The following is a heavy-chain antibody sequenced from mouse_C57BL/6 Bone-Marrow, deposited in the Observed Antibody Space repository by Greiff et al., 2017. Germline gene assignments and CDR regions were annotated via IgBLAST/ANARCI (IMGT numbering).Heavy chain of an antibody. V-gene: IGHV2-2*01. J-gene: IGHJ1*03. D-gene: IGHD2-1*01. Sequence: VKLMESGPGLVQPSQSLSITCTVSGFSLTSYGVHWVRQPPGKGLEWLGVIWSGGSTDYNAAFISRLSISKDNSKSQVFFKMNSLQTDDTAIYYCARRGNSSLGFGVWGTGTTVTVSS. CDR3: ARRGNSSLGFGV. CDR2: IWSGGST. CDR1: GFSLTSYG.